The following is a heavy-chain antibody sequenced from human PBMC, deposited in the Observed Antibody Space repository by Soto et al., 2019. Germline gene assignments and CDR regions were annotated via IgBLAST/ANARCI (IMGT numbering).Heavy chain of an antibody. CDR3: AIHLGGYARH. V-gene: IGHV3-74*01. CDR1: GFTFSNYW. CDR2: TNTDGSTT. J-gene: IGHJ4*02. Sequence: GGSLRLSYAASGFTFSNYWMHCVRQAPGNGPVWVSRTNTDGSTTNNADSVKGGFTISRDNAKNTLSLQTHSLGAADTAVYYCAIHLGGYARHWGQVTLVTVSS. D-gene: IGHD3-16*01.